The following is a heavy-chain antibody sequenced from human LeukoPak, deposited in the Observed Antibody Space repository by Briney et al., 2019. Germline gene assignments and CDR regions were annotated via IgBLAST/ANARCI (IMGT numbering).Heavy chain of an antibody. Sequence: GGSLRLSCAASGFTFSTYGMHWVRQTPGKGLEWVAFIRYDGSNKYYTDSVKGRFTISRDNSKNTLYLQMNSLRAEDTAVYYCVSNYYDSKGSFDHWGQGTLVTVSS. V-gene: IGHV3-30*02. CDR3: VSNYYDSKGSFDH. J-gene: IGHJ4*02. CDR1: GFTFSTYG. CDR2: IRYDGSNK. D-gene: IGHD3-22*01.